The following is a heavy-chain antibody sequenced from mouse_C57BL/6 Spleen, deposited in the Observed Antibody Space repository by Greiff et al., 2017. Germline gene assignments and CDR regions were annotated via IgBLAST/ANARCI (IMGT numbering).Heavy chain of an antibody. CDR3: ARDPFYYYGSSYDYFDV. CDR1: GYTFTSYW. J-gene: IGHJ1*03. CDR2: IHPNSGST. D-gene: IGHD1-1*01. Sequence: QVQLKQPGAELVKPGASVKLSCKASGYTFTSYWMHWVKQRPGQGLEWIGMIHPNSGSTNYNEKFKSKATLTVDKSSSTAYMQLSSLTSEDSAVYYCARDPFYYYGSSYDYFDVWGTGTTVTVSS. V-gene: IGHV1-64*01.